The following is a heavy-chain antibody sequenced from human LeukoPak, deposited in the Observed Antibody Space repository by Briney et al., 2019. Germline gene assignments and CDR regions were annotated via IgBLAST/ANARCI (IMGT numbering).Heavy chain of an antibody. Sequence: PSGTLSLTCTVSGGSISSYYWSWIRQPPGKGLEWIGYIYYSGSTNYNPSLKSRVTISVDTSKNQFSLKLSSVIAADTAVYYCARQNEYSSSSLGYWGQGTLVTVSS. D-gene: IGHD6-6*01. V-gene: IGHV4-59*08. CDR1: GGSISSYY. CDR2: IYYSGST. CDR3: ARQNEYSSSSLGY. J-gene: IGHJ4*02.